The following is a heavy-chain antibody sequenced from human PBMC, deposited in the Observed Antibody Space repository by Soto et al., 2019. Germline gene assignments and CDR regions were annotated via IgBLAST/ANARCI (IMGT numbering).Heavy chain of an antibody. J-gene: IGHJ4*02. V-gene: IGHV1-58*01. CDR1: GFTFTSSA. D-gene: IGHD3-10*01. Sequence: QMQLVQSGPEVKKPGTSVKVSCKASGFTFTSSAVQWVRQARGQRLEWIGWIVVGSGNTNYAQKFQERVTITRDMSTSTAYMELSSLRSEDTAVYYCAAALNRYYGSRSYAIDYWGQGTLVTVSS. CDR2: IVVGSGNT. CDR3: AAALNRYYGSRSYAIDY.